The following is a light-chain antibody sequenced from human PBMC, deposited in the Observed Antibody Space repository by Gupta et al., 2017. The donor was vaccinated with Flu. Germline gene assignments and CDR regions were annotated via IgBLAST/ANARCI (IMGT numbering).Light chain of an antibody. CDR3: QQYGSSLYS. Sequence: EIVFTQSPGTLSLSPGERATLSCRASQSVSSSHLAWYQQKPGQAPRLLIYGASSRATGIPDRFSGSGSGTDFTLTISRLEPEDFAVYYCQQYGSSLYSFGQGTKLEIK. V-gene: IGKV3-20*01. CDR1: QSVSSSH. J-gene: IGKJ2*03. CDR2: GAS.